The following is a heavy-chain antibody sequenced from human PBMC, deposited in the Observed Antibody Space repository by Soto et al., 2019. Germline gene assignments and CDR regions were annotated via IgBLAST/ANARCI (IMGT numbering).Heavy chain of an antibody. Sequence: SETLSLTCTVSGGSISSYYWSWIRQPPGKGLEWIGYIYDGGSTNYNPSLKSRVTISVDTSKNQFSLKLSYVTAADTAVYYWARDGATSGYYYYYLDVWGKGTTVTVSS. J-gene: IGHJ6*03. D-gene: IGHD2-15*01. CDR2: IYDGGST. CDR3: ARDGATSGYYYYYLDV. CDR1: GGSISSYY. V-gene: IGHV4-59*01.